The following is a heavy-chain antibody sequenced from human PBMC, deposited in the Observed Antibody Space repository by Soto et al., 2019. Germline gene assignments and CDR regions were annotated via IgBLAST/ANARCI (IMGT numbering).Heavy chain of an antibody. CDR1: GDSVSSNSVS. CDR3: ASLHGGGGDSFHI. V-gene: IGHV6-1*01. Sequence: SQTLSLTCVISGDSVSSNSVSWSWIRHSPSRGLELLGRTYYRSKWYSYYGVSVKSRITINADTSKNHFSLQLNSVSPEDTAVYYCASLHGGGGDSFHIWREGTMVTASS. CDR2: TYYRSKWYS. J-gene: IGHJ3*02. D-gene: IGHD2-21*02.